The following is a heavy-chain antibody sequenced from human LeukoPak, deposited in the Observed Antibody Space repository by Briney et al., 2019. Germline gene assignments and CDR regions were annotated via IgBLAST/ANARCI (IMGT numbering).Heavy chain of an antibody. CDR2: IYYSGST. CDR3: ARARYYGSGSPFDY. Sequence: SQTLSLTCTVSGGSISSYYWSWIRQPPGKGLEWIGYIYYSGSTNYNPSLKSRVTISVDTSKNQFSLKLSSVTAADTAVYYCARARYYGSGSPFDYWGQGTLVTVSS. D-gene: IGHD3-10*01. CDR1: GGSISSYY. V-gene: IGHV4-59*01. J-gene: IGHJ4*02.